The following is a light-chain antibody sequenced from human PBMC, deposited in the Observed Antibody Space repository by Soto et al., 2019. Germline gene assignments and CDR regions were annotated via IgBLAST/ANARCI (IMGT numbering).Light chain of an antibody. CDR3: HQSYSTPPT. V-gene: IGKV1-39*01. J-gene: IGKJ1*01. Sequence: IPMTQFPSSLSASVGDRVPITCRASQSISSYLTWYLQKPGKAPKLLIYAASSLQGGVPSRFSGSGSGTDFTLTISSLQPEDFATYYCHQSYSTPPTFGQGNKVDIK. CDR2: AAS. CDR1: QSISSY.